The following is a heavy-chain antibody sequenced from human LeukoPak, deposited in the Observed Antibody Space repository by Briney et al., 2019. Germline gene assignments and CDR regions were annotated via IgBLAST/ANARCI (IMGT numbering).Heavy chain of an antibody. CDR3: ARDAPNCSSTSCFPYYFDY. V-gene: IGHV4-59*01. J-gene: IGHJ4*02. D-gene: IGHD2-2*01. CDR1: GGSISSYY. CDR2: IYYSGST. Sequence: SETLSLTCTVSGGSISSYYWSWIRQPPGKGLEWIGYIYYSGSTNYNPSLKSRVTISVDTSKNQFSLKLSSVTAADTAAYYCARDAPNCSSTSCFPYYFDYWGQGTLVTVSS.